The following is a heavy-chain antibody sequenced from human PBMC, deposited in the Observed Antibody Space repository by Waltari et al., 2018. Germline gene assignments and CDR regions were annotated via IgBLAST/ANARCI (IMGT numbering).Heavy chain of an antibody. CDR2: IDPEDGET. CDR3: APLPGGSGQTFDY. V-gene: IGHV1-69-2*01. Sequence: VELVQSGAEVKKPGATVKLSCKASGYTFMDTFMHGVQQAPGKGLEWMGRIDPEDGETVYSEKFQGRVTITADTSTDTAYMELSSLTSGDTAVYYCAPLPGGSGQTFDYWGQGTLVTVS. CDR1: GYTFMDTF. D-gene: IGHD3-10*01. J-gene: IGHJ4*02.